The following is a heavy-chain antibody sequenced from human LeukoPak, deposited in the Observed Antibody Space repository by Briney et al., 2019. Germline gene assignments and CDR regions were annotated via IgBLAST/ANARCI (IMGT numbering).Heavy chain of an antibody. J-gene: IGHJ4*02. CDR3: ASWPVGWYGEDS. Sequence: GGSLRLSCAATGLSVSSNFMSWVRQAPGKGLEWVSVIYGGGSTYYADSVKGRFTISRDTPKNTLYLQVNSLRVEDTAVYYCASWPVGWYGEDSWGQGTLVTVSS. CDR1: GLSVSSNF. D-gene: IGHD6-19*01. V-gene: IGHV3-53*01. CDR2: IYGGGST.